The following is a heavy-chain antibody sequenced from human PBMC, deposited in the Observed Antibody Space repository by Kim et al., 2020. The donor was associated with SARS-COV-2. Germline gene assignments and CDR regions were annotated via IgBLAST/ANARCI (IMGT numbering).Heavy chain of an antibody. CDR3: AKLGVGATWGGNAFDI. CDR1: GFTFGDYA. D-gene: IGHD1-26*01. CDR2: ISWNSGSI. J-gene: IGHJ3*02. V-gene: IGHV3-9*01. Sequence: GGSLRLSCAASGFTFGDYAMHWVRQAPGKGLEWVSGISWNSGSIGYADSVKGRFTISRDNAKNSLYLQMNSLRAEDTALYYCAKLGVGATWGGNAFDIWGQGTMVTVSS.